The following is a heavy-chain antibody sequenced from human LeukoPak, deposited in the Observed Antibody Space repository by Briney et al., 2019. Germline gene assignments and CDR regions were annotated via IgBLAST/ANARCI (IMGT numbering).Heavy chain of an antibody. D-gene: IGHD4-11*01. CDR2: VHTSGSP. J-gene: IGHJ6*03. CDR1: GGSISTGSYY. CDR3: ARYRTTSNYMDV. Sequence: PSETLSLTCAVSGGSISTGSYYWGWIRQPAGKGLEWIGRVHTSGSPNYNPSLKSRVTMSVDSSKNQFSLKLSSVTAADTAVYYCARYRTTSNYMDVWGKGTTVTVSS. V-gene: IGHV4-61*02.